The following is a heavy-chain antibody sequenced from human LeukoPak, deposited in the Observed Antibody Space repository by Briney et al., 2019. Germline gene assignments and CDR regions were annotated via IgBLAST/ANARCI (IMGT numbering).Heavy chain of an antibody. J-gene: IGHJ4*02. CDR3: ASYYYGSGSFYFPFRY. V-gene: IGHV3-7*01. D-gene: IGHD3-10*01. CDR1: GFTFSDYW. CDR2: IKQEGSEK. Sequence: GESLRLSCAASGFTFSDYWMSWVRQAPGKGLEWVANIKQEGSEKNYVDSVKGRFTISRDNAKNSLYLQMNSLRAEDTAVYYCASYYYGSGSFYFPFRYWGQGTLVTVSS.